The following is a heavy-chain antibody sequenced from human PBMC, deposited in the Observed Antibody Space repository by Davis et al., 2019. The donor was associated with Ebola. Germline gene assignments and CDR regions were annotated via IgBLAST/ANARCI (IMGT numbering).Heavy chain of an antibody. D-gene: IGHD3-3*01. CDR2: IIPIFGTA. CDR1: GGTFSSYA. J-gene: IGHJ6*02. V-gene: IGHV1-69*06. CDR3: ASDLEWLFGPPERGYYGMDV. Sequence: SVKVSCKASGGTFSSYAISWVRQAPGQGLEWMGGIIPIFGTANYAQKFQGRVTITADKSTSTAYMELSSLRSEDTAVYYCASDLEWLFGPPERGYYGMDVWGQGTTVTVSS.